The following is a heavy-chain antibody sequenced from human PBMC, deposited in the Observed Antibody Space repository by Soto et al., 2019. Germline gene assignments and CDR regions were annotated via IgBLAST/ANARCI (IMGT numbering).Heavy chain of an antibody. V-gene: IGHV3-11*06. CDR2: ISSSSRTT. CDR1: GFTFSDYY. D-gene: IGHD6-6*01. Sequence: GGSLRLSCAASGFTFSDYYMSWIRQAPGKGLDWVAYISSSSRTTKYGDSVKGRFTISRDNAMNSLFLQMNSLRGEDTAVYYCARDVYRYSSSSPEDVWGQGTMVTVSS. CDR3: ARDVYRYSSSSPEDV. J-gene: IGHJ6*02.